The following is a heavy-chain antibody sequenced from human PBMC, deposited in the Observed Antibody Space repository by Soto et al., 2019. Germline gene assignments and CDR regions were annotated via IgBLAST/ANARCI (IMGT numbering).Heavy chain of an antibody. CDR3: ARDKTTVTSLHDAFDI. CDR1: GFTFSSYG. V-gene: IGHV3-33*01. Sequence: GGSLRLSCAASGFTFSSYGMHWVRQAPGKGLEWVAVIWYDGSNKYYADSVKGRFTISRDNSKNTLYLQMNSLRAEDTAVYYCARDKTTVTSLHDAFDIWGQGTMVTVSS. J-gene: IGHJ3*02. CDR2: IWYDGSNK. D-gene: IGHD4-17*01.